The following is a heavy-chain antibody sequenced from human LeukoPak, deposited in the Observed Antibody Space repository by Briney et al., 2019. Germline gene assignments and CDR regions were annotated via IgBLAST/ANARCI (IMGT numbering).Heavy chain of an antibody. V-gene: IGHV1-2*02. D-gene: IGHD6-6*01. Sequence: ASVKVSCKASGYTFTGYYMHWVRQAPGQGLEWMGWINPNSGGTNYAQKFQGRVTMARDTSISTAYMELSRLRSDDTAVYYCARQSIAARRLDYWGQGTLVTVSS. CDR2: INPNSGGT. CDR3: ARQSIAARRLDY. CDR1: GYTFTGYY. J-gene: IGHJ4*02.